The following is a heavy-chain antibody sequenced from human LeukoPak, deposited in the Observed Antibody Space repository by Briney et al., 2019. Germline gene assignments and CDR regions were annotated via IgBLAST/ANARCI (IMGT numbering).Heavy chain of an antibody. Sequence: PGGSLRLSCAASGFTFSSYAMHWVRQAPGKGLEWVAVISYDGSNKYYADSVKGRFTISRDNSKNTLYLQMNSLRAEDTAVYYCAKSEMDYGDYAQYFQHWGQGTLVTVSS. V-gene: IGHV3-30-3*02. CDR2: ISYDGSNK. CDR3: AKSEMDYGDYAQYFQH. D-gene: IGHD4-17*01. J-gene: IGHJ1*01. CDR1: GFTFSSYA.